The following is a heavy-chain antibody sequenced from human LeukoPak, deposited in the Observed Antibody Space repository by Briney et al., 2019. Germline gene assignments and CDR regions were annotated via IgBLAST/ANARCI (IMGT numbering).Heavy chain of an antibody. CDR2: ITGGGGST. D-gene: IGHD6-6*01. J-gene: IGHJ4*02. Sequence: GGSLRPSCAASGFTFSSYAMSWVRQTQGKGQEWVSAITGGGGSTYYADSVKGRFTISRDNSKNTLYLQMNSLRAEDTAVYYCAKGSAAARPYYFDYWGQGTLVTVSS. CDR1: GFTFSSYA. CDR3: AKGSAAARPYYFDY. V-gene: IGHV3-23*01.